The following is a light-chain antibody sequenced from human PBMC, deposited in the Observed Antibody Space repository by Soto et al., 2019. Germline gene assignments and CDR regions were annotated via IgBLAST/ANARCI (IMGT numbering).Light chain of an antibody. J-gene: IGKJ1*01. CDR3: QQYNSYST. Sequence: DIHMTQSPSTLSASVGDRVTITGRASQSINRWLAWYQQKPGRAPKVLIYDASTLESGVPSRFSGSGSGTEFTLTITSLQPDDFATYYCQQYNSYSTFGQGTKVDIK. CDR2: DAS. V-gene: IGKV1-5*01. CDR1: QSINRW.